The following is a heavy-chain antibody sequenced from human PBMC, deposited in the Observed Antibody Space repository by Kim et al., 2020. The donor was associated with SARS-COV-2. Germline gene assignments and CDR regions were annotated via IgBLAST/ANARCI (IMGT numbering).Heavy chain of an antibody. V-gene: IGHV3-11*01. CDR1: GFTFSDYY. Sequence: GGSLRLSCAASGFTFSDYYMSWIRQAPGKGLEWVSYISGSGTNIYYADSVKGRFTISRDNAKNSLYLQMNSLRAEDTAVDYCARRAAVVVSAAMWSGYDYNRDVGGQGTTVSVSS. CDR2: ISGSGTNI. J-gene: IGHJ6*02. CDR3: ARRAAVVVSAAMWSGYDYNRDV. D-gene: IGHD2-2*01.